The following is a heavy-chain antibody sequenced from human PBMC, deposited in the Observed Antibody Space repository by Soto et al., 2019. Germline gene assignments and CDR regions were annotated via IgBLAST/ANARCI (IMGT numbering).Heavy chain of an antibody. CDR1: GGTFSSYA. J-gene: IGHJ3*02. CDR3: ARELEASSGYYYSPYAFDI. CDR2: IIPIFGTA. D-gene: IGHD3-22*01. Sequence: ASVKVSCKASGGTFSSYAISWVRQAPGQGLEWMGGIIPIFGTANYAQKFQGRVTITADESTSTAYMELSSLRSEDTAVYYCARELEASSGYYYSPYAFDIWGQGTMVTVSS. V-gene: IGHV1-69*13.